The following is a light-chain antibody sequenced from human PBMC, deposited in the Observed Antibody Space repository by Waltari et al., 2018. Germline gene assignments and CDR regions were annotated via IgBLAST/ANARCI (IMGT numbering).Light chain of an antibody. CDR2: AAS. CDR3: QHYYDNPFT. V-gene: IGKV1-6*01. CDR1: QNIYSN. Sequence: IQMTQSPSALSASVGDRVTISCRASQNIYSNLAWYQKKPGKAPKLLIYAASSLQSGIPSRFSGSGSGTDFTLTISSLQPEDSAAYYCQHYYDNPFTFGPGTKLDIK. J-gene: IGKJ3*01.